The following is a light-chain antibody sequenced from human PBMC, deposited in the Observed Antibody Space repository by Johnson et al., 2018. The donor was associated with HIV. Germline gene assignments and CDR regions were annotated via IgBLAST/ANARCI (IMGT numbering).Light chain of an antibody. CDR2: ENN. CDR1: SSNIGNNY. V-gene: IGLV1-51*02. Sequence: QSVLTQPPSVSAAPGQKVTISCSGSSSNIGNNYVSWYQQLPGTAPKLLICENNKRPSGIPDRFSGSKSGTSTTLGITGLQTRDEADYYCGTWDTSLNAYVFGTGTKVTVL. J-gene: IGLJ1*01. CDR3: GTWDTSLNAYV.